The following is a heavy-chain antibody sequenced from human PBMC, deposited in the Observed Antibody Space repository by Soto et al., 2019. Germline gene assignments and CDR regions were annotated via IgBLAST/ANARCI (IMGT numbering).Heavy chain of an antibody. D-gene: IGHD3-16*02. CDR2: ISYDGSEK. V-gene: IGHV3-30*18. CDR3: AKDGGGIQLWFNY. J-gene: IGHJ4*02. Sequence: QVQLVESGGGVVQPGRSLRLSCAASGFTFRSYGMHWVRQAPGKGLEWVAVISYDGSEKYYGDSVKGRFTISRDNSKNTPYLQMDSLRAEDTAVYYCAKDGGGIQLWFNYWGQGTLVAVSS. CDR1: GFTFRSYG.